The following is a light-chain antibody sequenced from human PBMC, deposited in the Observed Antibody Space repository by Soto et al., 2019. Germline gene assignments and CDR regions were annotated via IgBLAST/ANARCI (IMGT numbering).Light chain of an antibody. CDR2: WAS. CDR1: QSVLYSSNNQNY. CDR3: QQHYSSPLT. Sequence: DIVMTQSPDSLAVSLGERATINCKSSQSVLYSSNNQNYLSWYQQKPGQPPKLLIYWASTRESGVPDRFSGSGSGTDFTLTISSLQAEDVAVYYCQQHYSSPLTFGQGTKLEIK. J-gene: IGKJ2*01. V-gene: IGKV4-1*01.